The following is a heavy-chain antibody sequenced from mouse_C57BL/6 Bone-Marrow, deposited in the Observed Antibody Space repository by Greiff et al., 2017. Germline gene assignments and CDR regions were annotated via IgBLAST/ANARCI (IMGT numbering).Heavy chain of an antibody. Sequence: QVQLQQSGAELAKPGASVKLSCKASGYTFTSYWMHWVKQRPGQGLEWIGYINPSSGYTKYNQKFKDKGTLTADKSSSTSYMQLIRLTYDDSAVYYCARSYYSNYVYWYFDVWGTGTTVTVSS. CDR3: ARSYYSNYVYWYFDV. J-gene: IGHJ1*03. CDR1: GYTFTSYW. D-gene: IGHD2-5*01. V-gene: IGHV1-7*01. CDR2: INPSSGYT.